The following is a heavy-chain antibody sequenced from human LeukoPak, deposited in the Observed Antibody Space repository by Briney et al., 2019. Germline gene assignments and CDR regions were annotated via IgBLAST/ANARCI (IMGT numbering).Heavy chain of an antibody. Sequence: GRSLRLSCAASGFTFDDYAMHWVRQAPGKGLEWVSGISWNSGSIVYTDSVKGRFTISRDNAKNSLYLQMNSLRAEDMALYYCAKGYDSNGYYLYAFGIWGQGTMVTVSS. CDR1: GFTFDDYA. CDR2: ISWNSGSI. V-gene: IGHV3-9*03. D-gene: IGHD3-22*01. CDR3: AKGYDSNGYYLYAFGI. J-gene: IGHJ3*02.